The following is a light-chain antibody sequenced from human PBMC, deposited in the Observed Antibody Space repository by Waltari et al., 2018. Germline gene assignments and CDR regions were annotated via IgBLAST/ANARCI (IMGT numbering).Light chain of an antibody. V-gene: IGKV1-39*01. CDR1: QTISTS. Sequence: DIQMTQTPPSLSASVGDKVALTCRTSQTISTSLTWYQVKPGQAPKLLISAASRLSEGVPSRFSGSGSGTDFTLTISSLRPEDFATYYCQENSSTLLTFGPGTTVDVK. CDR3: QENSSTLLT. CDR2: AAS. J-gene: IGKJ3*01.